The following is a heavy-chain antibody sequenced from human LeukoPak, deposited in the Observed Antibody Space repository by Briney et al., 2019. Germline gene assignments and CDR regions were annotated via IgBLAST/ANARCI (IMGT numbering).Heavy chain of an antibody. D-gene: IGHD2-8*01. Sequence: GASVKVSCTPSGGTXSSYAISGVRQAPGQGLEWMGGIIPILGIANYAQKFQGRVTITADKSTSTAYMQLSSLRSEATAVYYCAREGGDIVLMVYSFDYWGQGTLVTVSS. V-gene: IGHV1-69*10. CDR1: GGTXSSYA. CDR3: AREGGDIVLMVYSFDY. J-gene: IGHJ4*02. CDR2: IIPILGIA.